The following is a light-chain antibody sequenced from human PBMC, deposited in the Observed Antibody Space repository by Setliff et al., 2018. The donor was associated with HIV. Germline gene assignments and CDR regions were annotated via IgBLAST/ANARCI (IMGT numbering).Light chain of an antibody. J-gene: IGLJ1*01. Sequence: QSVLTQPASVSGSPGQAITISCTGTSGGVGTYNLVSWYQQHPGKAPQLIIYEVTKRPSGVSARFSGSKSGNTASLIISGLQAEDEADYYCCSYTGSDTIDVFGTGTKVTVL. CDR1: SGGVGTYNL. CDR2: EVT. V-gene: IGLV2-23*02. CDR3: CSYTGSDTIDV.